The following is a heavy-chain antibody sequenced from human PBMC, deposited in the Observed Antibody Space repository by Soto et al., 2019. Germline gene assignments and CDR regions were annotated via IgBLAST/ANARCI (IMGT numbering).Heavy chain of an antibody. CDR1: GGLFSSFA. D-gene: IGHD3-16*01. Sequence: SVKVSCKDSGGLFSSFAISWVRQAPGQGLEWMGGIIPVFGTTNYAQKFQDRVTITADESTNTAYMELSSLRSDDTAMYYCARGGGPYVWFNEFWGQGTQVTVSS. CDR3: ARGGGPYVWFNEF. V-gene: IGHV1-69*13. J-gene: IGHJ4*02. CDR2: IIPVFGTT.